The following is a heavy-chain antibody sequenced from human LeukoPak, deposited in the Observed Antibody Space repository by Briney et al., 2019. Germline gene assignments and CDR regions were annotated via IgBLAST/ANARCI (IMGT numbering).Heavy chain of an antibody. CDR2: MNPNSGNT. CDR1: VYTFTSYD. J-gene: IGHJ3*02. V-gene: IGHV1-8*01. D-gene: IGHD2-21*02. Sequence: ASVKVSCKASVYTFTSYDINWVRQATGQGLEWMGWMNPNSGNTGNAQKFQGRVTMNSNTSISTAYMELSSLRSEDTAVYYCARGGVVVTAVDAFDIWGQGTMVTVSS. CDR3: ARGGVVVTAVDAFDI.